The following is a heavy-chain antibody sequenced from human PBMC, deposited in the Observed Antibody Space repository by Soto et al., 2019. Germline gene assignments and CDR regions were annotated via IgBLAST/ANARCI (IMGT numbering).Heavy chain of an antibody. CDR3: AREGRDGYNCLEY. CDR1: GGSFSGYY. J-gene: IGHJ4*02. V-gene: IGHV4-34*01. D-gene: IGHD5-18*01. CDR2: INHSGST. Sequence: PSETLSLTCAVYGGSFSGYYWSWIRQPPGKGLEWIGEINHSGSTNYNPSLKSRVTIPVDTSKNQFSLKLSSVTAADTAVYYCAREGRDGYNCLEYWGQGTLVTV.